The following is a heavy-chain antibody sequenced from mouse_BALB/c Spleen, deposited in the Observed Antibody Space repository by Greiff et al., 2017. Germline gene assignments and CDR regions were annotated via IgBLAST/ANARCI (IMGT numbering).Heavy chain of an antibody. D-gene: IGHD2-4*01. Sequence: VQLQQSGAELARPGASVKLSCKASGYTFTDYYINWVKQRTGQGLEWIGEIYPGSGNTYYNEKFKGKATLTADKSSSTAYMQLSSLTSEDSAVYFCARFRSTMITTGYFDVWGAGTTVTVSS. V-gene: IGHV1-77*01. CDR2: IYPGSGNT. CDR1: GYTFTDYY. J-gene: IGHJ1*01. CDR3: ARFRSTMITTGYFDV.